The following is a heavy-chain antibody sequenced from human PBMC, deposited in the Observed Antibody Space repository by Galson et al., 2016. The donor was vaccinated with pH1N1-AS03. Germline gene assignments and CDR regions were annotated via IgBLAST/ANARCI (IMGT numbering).Heavy chain of an antibody. D-gene: IGHD1-7*01. CDR2: IYYSGGST. CDR1: GDSISSGSLY. CDR3: ARRRGELLGYNWFDP. Sequence: SETLSLTCTVSGDSISSGSLYWGWIRQPPGKGLEWIGSIYYSGGSTYSNPSLKSRLSMSVDTSRNQFSLRRISVTAADTAVYYCARRRGELLGYNWFDPWGQGTLVTVSS. V-gene: IGHV4-39*01. J-gene: IGHJ5*02.